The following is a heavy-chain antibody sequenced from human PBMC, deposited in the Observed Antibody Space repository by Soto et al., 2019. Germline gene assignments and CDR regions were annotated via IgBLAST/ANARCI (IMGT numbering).Heavy chain of an antibody. J-gene: IGHJ6*02. CDR2: IWYDGSNK. V-gene: IGHV3-33*01. D-gene: IGHD5-18*01. CDR3: ARGGYSYGFYYYYGMDV. CDR1: GFTFSSYG. Sequence: QVQLVESGGGVVQPGRSLRLSCAASGFTFSSYGMHWVRQAPGKGLEWVAVIWYDGSNKYYADSVKGRFTISRDNSKNTLYLQMNSLRAEDTAVYYCARGGYSYGFYYYYGMDVWGQGTTVTVSS.